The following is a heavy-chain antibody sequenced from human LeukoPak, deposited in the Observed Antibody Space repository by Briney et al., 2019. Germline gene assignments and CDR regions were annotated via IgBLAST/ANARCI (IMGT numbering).Heavy chain of an antibody. CDR3: ARAVPSTYYYDSSGYPDY. CDR1: GFTFSSYS. Sequence: GGSLRLSCAASGFTFSSYSMNWVRQAPGKGLEWVSSISSSSSYIYYADTVKGRFTISRDNAKNSLYLQMNSPRAEDTAVYYCARAVPSTYYYDSSGYPDYWGQGTLVTVSS. V-gene: IGHV3-21*01. CDR2: ISSSSSYI. D-gene: IGHD3-22*01. J-gene: IGHJ4*02.